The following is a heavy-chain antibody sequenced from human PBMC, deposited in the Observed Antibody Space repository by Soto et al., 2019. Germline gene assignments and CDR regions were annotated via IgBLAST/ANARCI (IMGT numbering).Heavy chain of an antibody. J-gene: IGHJ6*02. D-gene: IGHD5-12*01. CDR3: ARVEMATSYYYYYGMDV. Sequence: SVKVSCKASGGTFSSYAISWVRQAPGQGLDWVGGIIPIFGTANYAQKFQGRVTITADESTSTAYMELSSLRSEDTAVYYCARVEMATSYYYYYGMDVWGQGTTVTVSS. CDR2: IIPIFGTA. CDR1: GGTFSSYA. V-gene: IGHV1-69*13.